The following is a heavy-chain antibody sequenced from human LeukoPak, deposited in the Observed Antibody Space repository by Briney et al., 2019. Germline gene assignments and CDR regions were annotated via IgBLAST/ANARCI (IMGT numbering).Heavy chain of an antibody. CDR1: GGSISSYY. Sequence: PSETLSLTCTVSGGSISSYYWSWIRQHPGKGLEWIGYIYYSGSTNYNPSLKSRVTISVDTSKNQFSLKLSSVTAADTAVYYCARVTVTASYGMDVWGQGTTVTVSS. CDR2: IYYSGST. CDR3: ARVTVTASYGMDV. J-gene: IGHJ6*02. D-gene: IGHD4-4*01. V-gene: IGHV4-59*12.